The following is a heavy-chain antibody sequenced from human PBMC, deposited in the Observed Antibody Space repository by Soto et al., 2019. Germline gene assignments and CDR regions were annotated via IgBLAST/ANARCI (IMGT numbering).Heavy chain of an antibody. J-gene: IGHJ5*02. CDR2: IYWDDDK. CDR3: AATGARGYCISTSCYNWFDP. CDR1: GFSLSTSGVG. Sequence: QITLKESGPPLVKPTQTLTLTCTFSGFSLSTSGVGVGWIRQPPGKALEWLALIYWDDDKRYSPSLKSRLTITKDTSKNQVVLTMTNMDPVDTATYYCAATGARGYCISTSCYNWFDPWGQGTLVTVSS. V-gene: IGHV2-5*02. D-gene: IGHD2-2*01.